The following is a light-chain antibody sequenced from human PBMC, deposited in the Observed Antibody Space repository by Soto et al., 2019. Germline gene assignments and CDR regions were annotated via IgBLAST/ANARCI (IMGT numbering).Light chain of an antibody. CDR2: DAS. Sequence: DIPMTQSPSTLSASFGDTVTVTCRASQSVSGWLAWYQQKPGEAPKLLIYDASSLESGVPSRFSGSGSGTEFTFTISSLQPDDFATYYCQQYNSYSWTFGQGTKVDIK. V-gene: IGKV1-5*01. J-gene: IGKJ1*01. CDR1: QSVSGW. CDR3: QQYNSYSWT.